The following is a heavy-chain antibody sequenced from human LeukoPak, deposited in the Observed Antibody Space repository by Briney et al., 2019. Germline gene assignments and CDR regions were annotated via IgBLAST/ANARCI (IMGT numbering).Heavy chain of an antibody. V-gene: IGHV3-7*03. CDR2: IKQDGSEK. J-gene: IGHJ4*02. Sequence: GGSLRLSCAASGFTFSSYWMSWVRQAPGKGLEWVANIKQDGSEKYYVDSVRGRFTISRDNAENSLYLQMNSPRAEDTAVYYCARGRTTVTPSIVDYWGQGTLATVSS. CDR3: ARGRTTVTPSIVDY. D-gene: IGHD4-17*01. CDR1: GFTFSSYW.